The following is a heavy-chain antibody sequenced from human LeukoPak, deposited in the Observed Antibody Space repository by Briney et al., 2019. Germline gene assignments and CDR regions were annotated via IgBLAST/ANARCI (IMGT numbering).Heavy chain of an antibody. J-gene: IGHJ4*02. CDR3: ARDPRSLAAAAL. V-gene: IGHV1/OR15-1*02. Sequence: ASVKVSCKASGYIFTDYYMHGVRQAPGQELGWMGRINPNSGGTNYAQKFQGRVTMTRDTSISTAYTELSSLRSEDTATYYCARDPRSLAAAALWGQGTLVTVSS. CDR2: INPNSGGT. CDR1: GYIFTDYY. D-gene: IGHD6-13*01.